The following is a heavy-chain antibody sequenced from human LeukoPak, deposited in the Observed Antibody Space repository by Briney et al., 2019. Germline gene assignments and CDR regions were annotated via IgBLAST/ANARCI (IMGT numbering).Heavy chain of an antibody. J-gene: IGHJ4*02. CDR1: GYTFTELS. Sequence: ASVKVSCKVSGYTFTELSMHWVRQAPGKGLEWMGGFDPEDGETIYAQKFQGRVTMTEDTSTDTAYMELSSLRSEDTAVYYCATVPNIKREYYYGSGSYMDWGQGTLVSVSS. CDR3: ATVPNIKREYYYGSGSYMD. V-gene: IGHV1-24*01. D-gene: IGHD3-10*01. CDR2: FDPEDGET.